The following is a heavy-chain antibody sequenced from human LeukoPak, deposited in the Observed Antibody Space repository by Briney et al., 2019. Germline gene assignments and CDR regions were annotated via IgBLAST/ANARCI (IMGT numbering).Heavy chain of an antibody. V-gene: IGHV1-24*01. Sequence: ASVKVSCKVSGYTLTELSMHWVRQAPGKGLEWMGGFDPEDGETIYAQKFQGRVTMTEDTSTDTAYMELSSLRSEDTAVYYCATGLLQQLVRGYYYYMDVWGKGTTVTVSS. CDR1: GYTLTELS. J-gene: IGHJ6*03. CDR3: ATGLLQQLVRGYYYYMDV. CDR2: FDPEDGET. D-gene: IGHD6-13*01.